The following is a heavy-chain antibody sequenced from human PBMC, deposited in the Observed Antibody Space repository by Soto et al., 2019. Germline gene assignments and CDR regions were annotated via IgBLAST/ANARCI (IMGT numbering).Heavy chain of an antibody. CDR2: IGSAGDT. Sequence: EVQLVESGGGLVQPGGSLTLSCAASGFTLSGYDIHWVRQATGKGLEWVSGIGSAGDTYYEDYVKGRFTISRENAKNSLYLQMNSLRVGDTAVYYCPRKTPAYGMADWGQGTTVTVSS. J-gene: IGHJ6*02. V-gene: IGHV3-13*01. CDR3: PRKTPAYGMAD. CDR1: GFTLSGYD.